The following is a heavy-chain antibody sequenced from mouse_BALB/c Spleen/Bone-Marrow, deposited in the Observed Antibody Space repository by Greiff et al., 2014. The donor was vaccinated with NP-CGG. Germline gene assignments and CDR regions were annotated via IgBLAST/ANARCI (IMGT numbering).Heavy chain of an antibody. CDR1: GFTFSGYA. Sequence: DAKLVESGGGLVKPGGSLKLSCAASGFTFSGYAMSWVRQTPEKRLEWVASISSGGSTFYPDSVKGGFTISRDNARNILYLQMSSLRSEDTAMYYCARRKTTILTTFYWYFDVWGAGTTVTVSS. D-gene: IGHD2-5*01. J-gene: IGHJ1*01. CDR2: ISSGGST. V-gene: IGHV5-6-5*01. CDR3: ARRKTTILTTFYWYFDV.